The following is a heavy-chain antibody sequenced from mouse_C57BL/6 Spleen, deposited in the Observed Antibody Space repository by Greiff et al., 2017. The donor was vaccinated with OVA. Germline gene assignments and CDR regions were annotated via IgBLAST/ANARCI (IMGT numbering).Heavy chain of an antibody. Sequence: VQLQQSGPELVKPGASVKISCKASGYAFSSSWMNWVKQRPGKGLEWIGRIYPGDGDTNYNGKFKGKATLTADKSSSTAYMQLSSLTSEDDAVYFGAKGHSSGPIDYWGQGTTLTVSS. J-gene: IGHJ2*01. V-gene: IGHV1-82*01. CDR3: AKGHSSGPIDY. CDR2: IYPGDGDT. D-gene: IGHD3-1*01. CDR1: GYAFSSSW.